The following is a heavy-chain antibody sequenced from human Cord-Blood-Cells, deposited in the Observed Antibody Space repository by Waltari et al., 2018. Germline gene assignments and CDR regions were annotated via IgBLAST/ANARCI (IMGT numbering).Heavy chain of an antibody. Sequence: QVQPQQWGAGLLKPSETLSLTCAVYGGSFSGYYWSWIRQPPGKGLEWIGEINHSGSTNYNPSLKSRVTISVDTSKNQFSLKLSSVTAADTAVYYCARFRGSGSYWYFDLWGRGTLVTVSS. CDR1: GGSFSGYY. CDR3: ARFRGSGSYWYFDL. CDR2: INHSGST. D-gene: IGHD3-10*01. V-gene: IGHV4-34*01. J-gene: IGHJ2*01.